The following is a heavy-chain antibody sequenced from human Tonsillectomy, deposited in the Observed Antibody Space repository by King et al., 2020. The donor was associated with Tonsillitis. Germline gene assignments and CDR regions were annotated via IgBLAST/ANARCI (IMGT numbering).Heavy chain of an antibody. CDR3: AKGINLYYGLDV. V-gene: IGHV1-69*01. CDR1: GGTFSSHA. CDR2: IIPIFRTP. D-gene: IGHD5-24*01. J-gene: IGHJ6*02. Sequence: VQLVESGAEVKKPGSSVKVSCKASGGTFSSHAITWVRQAPGQGLEWMGGIIPIFRTPNRAQKFQGRVTITADESTGTAYMALRSLRSEDTAVYYCAKGINLYYGLDVWGQGTTVTVSS.